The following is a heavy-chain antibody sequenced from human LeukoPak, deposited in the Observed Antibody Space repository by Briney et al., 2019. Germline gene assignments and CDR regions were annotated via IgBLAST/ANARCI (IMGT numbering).Heavy chain of an antibody. J-gene: IGHJ5*02. CDR3: AREQYSSSSYWFDP. CDR2: IRDSGSSI. V-gene: IGHV3-48*01. Sequence: GGSLRLSCAASGFTFSNYSMIWVRQAPGKGLEWVSYIRDSGSSIYYADSVKGRFTISRDNAKNSLYLQMNSLRAEDTAVYYCAREQYSSSSYWFDPWGQGTPVTVSS. D-gene: IGHD6-13*01. CDR1: GFTFSNYS.